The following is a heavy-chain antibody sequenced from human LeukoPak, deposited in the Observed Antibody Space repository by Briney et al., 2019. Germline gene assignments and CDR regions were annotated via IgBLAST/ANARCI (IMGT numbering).Heavy chain of an antibody. V-gene: IGHV4-30-2*01. D-gene: IGHD6-6*01. CDR3: AGQSLAARAHNWFDP. Sequence: PSQTLSLTCAVSGGSISSGGYSWSWIRQPPGKGLEWIGYIYHSGSTNYNPSLKSRVTISVDTSKNQFSLKLSPVTAADTAVYYCAGQSLAARAHNWFDPWGQGTLVTVSS. CDR2: IYHSGST. J-gene: IGHJ5*02. CDR1: GGSISSGGYS.